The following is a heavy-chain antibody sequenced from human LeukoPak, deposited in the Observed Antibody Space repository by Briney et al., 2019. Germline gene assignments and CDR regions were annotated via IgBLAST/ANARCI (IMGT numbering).Heavy chain of an antibody. D-gene: IGHD4-17*01. CDR1: GYSFTNYG. V-gene: IGHV7-4-1*02. J-gene: IGHJ4*02. CDR3: ANHGDYLNY. CDR2: INTNTGNP. Sequence: ASVKVSCKTSGYSFTNYGMNWVRQAPGQGLEWMGWINTNTGNPTYAQGFTGRFVFSLDTSVSTAYLQISSLKAEDTAVYYCANHGDYLNYWGQGTLVTVSS.